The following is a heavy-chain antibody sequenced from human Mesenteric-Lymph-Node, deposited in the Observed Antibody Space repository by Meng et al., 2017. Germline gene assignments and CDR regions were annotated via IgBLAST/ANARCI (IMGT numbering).Heavy chain of an antibody. Sequence: GESLKISCAASGFTFSSYGMHWVRQAPGKGLEWVAVIWYDGSNKYYADSVKGRFTISRDNSKNTLYLQMNSLRAEDTAVCYCAKEKNLNRWRRDWYFDLWGRGTLVTVSS. V-gene: IGHV3-33*06. J-gene: IGHJ2*01. D-gene: IGHD4-23*01. CDR3: AKEKNLNRWRRDWYFDL. CDR2: IWYDGSNK. CDR1: GFTFSSYG.